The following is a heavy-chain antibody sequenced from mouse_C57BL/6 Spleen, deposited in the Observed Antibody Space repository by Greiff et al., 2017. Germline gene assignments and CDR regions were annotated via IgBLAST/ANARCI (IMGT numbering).Heavy chain of an antibody. CDR3: ARGGGHYYAMDY. J-gene: IGHJ4*01. V-gene: IGHV5-4*03. Sequence: EVKLVESGGGLVKPGGSLKLSCAASGFTFSSYAMSWVRQTPEKRLEWVATISDGGSYTYYPDNVKGRFTISRDNAKNNLYLQMSHLKSDDTAMYYCARGGGHYYAMDYWGQGTSVTVSS. CDR2: ISDGGSYT. CDR1: GFTFSSYA.